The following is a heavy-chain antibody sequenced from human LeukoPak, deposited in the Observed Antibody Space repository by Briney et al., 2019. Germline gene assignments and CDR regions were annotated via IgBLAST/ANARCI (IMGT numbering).Heavy chain of an antibody. CDR1: GFTFSSYA. D-gene: IGHD6-13*01. J-gene: IGHJ6*03. Sequence: PGGSLRLSCAASGFTFSSYAMSCVRQAPGKGLEWVSAISGSGGSTYYADSVKGRFTISRDNSKNTLYLQMNSLRAEDTAVYYCAREGIAAAGTGYYMDVWGKGTTVTVSS. CDR2: ISGSGGST. CDR3: AREGIAAAGTGYYMDV. V-gene: IGHV3-23*01.